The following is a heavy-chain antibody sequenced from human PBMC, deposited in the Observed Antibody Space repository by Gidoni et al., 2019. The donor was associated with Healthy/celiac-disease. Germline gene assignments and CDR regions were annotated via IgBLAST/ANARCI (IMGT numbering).Heavy chain of an antibody. V-gene: IGHV4-30-4*01. Sequence: QVQLQESGPGLVKPSQTLSLPCTVSGGSISSGDYYWSWLRQPPGKGLEWIGYIYYSGGTYYNPSLKSRVTISVDTSKNQFSLKLSSGTAADTAVYYWARLGGVIVHDAFDIWGQGTMVTVSS. J-gene: IGHJ3*02. CDR3: ARLGGVIVHDAFDI. CDR2: IYYSGGT. CDR1: GGSISSGDYY. D-gene: IGHD3-16*02.